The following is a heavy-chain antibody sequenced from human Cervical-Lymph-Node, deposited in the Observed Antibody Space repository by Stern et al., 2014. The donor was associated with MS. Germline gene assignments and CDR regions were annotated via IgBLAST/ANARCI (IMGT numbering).Heavy chain of an antibody. CDR2: ISWNSNSI. V-gene: IGHV3-9*01. Sequence: VQLVESGGGLVPPGTSLRISCTASGFTFDDHATHWVRQTPAKGLEWVAGISWNSNSISQAASVKGRFTNSRDQANNSPYIELNSLRPEDTALYYCVKDVDSSIAVSFDHWGQGTLVTVSS. CDR3: VKDVDSSIAVSFDH. D-gene: IGHD6-19*01. CDR1: GFTFDDHA. J-gene: IGHJ4*02.